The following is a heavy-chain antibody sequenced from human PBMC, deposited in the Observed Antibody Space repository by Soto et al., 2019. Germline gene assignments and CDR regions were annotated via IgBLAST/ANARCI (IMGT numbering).Heavy chain of an antibody. Sequence: PGESLKISCKGSGYSFTSYWIGWVRQMPGKGLEWMGIIYPGDSDTRYSPSFQGQVTISADKSISTAYLQWSSLKASDTAMYYRARADFWSGSHYGMDVWGQGTTVTVSS. CDR3: ARADFWSGSHYGMDV. D-gene: IGHD3-3*01. J-gene: IGHJ6*02. CDR2: IYPGDSDT. V-gene: IGHV5-51*01. CDR1: GYSFTSYW.